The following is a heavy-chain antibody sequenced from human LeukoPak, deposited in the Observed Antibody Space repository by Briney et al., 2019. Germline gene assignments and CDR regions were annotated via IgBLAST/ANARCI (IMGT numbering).Heavy chain of an antibody. V-gene: IGHV3-23*01. Sequence: GGSLRLSCAASGFTFSSYAMSWVRQAPAKGLEWVSAISGSGGSTYYADSVKGRFTISRDNSKNTLYLQMNSLRAEDTAVYYCAKDQVRGVINWFDPWGQGTLVTVSS. J-gene: IGHJ5*02. CDR2: ISGSGGST. D-gene: IGHD3-10*01. CDR1: GFTFSSYA. CDR3: AKDQVRGVINWFDP.